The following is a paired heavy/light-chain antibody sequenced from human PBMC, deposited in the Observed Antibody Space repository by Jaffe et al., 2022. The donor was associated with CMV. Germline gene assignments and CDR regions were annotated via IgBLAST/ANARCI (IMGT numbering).Heavy chain of an antibody. J-gene: IGHJ4*02. CDR3: AKSFRGIIINFDY. Sequence: EVQLVESGGGLVQPGGSLRLFCAASGFTFSASSMSWVRQTPGKGLEWVSAIIGSGDTTYYVDSVKGRFAISRDNSKNTLYLQLNSLRAEDTAIYYCAKSFRGIIINFDYWGQGTLVTVSS. CDR1: GFTFSASS. D-gene: IGHD3-10*01. V-gene: IGHV3-23*04. CDR2: IIGSGDTT.
Light chain of an antibody. CDR3: SSYRNSNTPHVV. CDR1: SSDVGGYNY. Sequence: QSALTQPASVSGSPGQSITISCTGTSSDVGGYNYVSWYQQHPGKAPKLMISNVSDRPSGVSDRFSGSKSGNTASLTISGLQAEDEADYYCSSYRNSNTPHVVFGGGTKLTVL. V-gene: IGLV2-14*03. CDR2: NVS. J-gene: IGLJ2*01.